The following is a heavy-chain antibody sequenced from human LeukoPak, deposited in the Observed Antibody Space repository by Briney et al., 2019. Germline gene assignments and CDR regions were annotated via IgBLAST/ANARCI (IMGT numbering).Heavy chain of an antibody. Sequence: GGSLRLSCVASGFTLSTYGMHWVRQAPGKGLEWVAFIRYDGSDKFYGDSVKGRFTTSRDNSKNTLYLQISRLRVEDTAVYYCAKDLDCSGGTCHKAFDCWGQGTLATVSS. D-gene: IGHD2-15*01. CDR2: IRYDGSDK. J-gene: IGHJ4*02. CDR1: GFTLSTYG. CDR3: AKDLDCSGGTCHKAFDC. V-gene: IGHV3-30*02.